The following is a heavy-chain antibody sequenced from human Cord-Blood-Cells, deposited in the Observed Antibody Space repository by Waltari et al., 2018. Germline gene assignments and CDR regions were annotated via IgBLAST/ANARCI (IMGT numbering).Heavy chain of an antibody. J-gene: IGHJ4*02. CDR2: IYPGDSDT. Sequence: EVQLVQSGAEVQQPGESLKISCKGSGYSFTSHWIGWVRQMPGKGLEWMGIIYPGDSDTRYSPSFQGQVTISADKSISTAYLQWSSLKASDTAMYYCARHGKYSNYGGYYFDYWGQGTLVTVSS. CDR3: ARHGKYSNYGGYYFDY. V-gene: IGHV5-51*01. D-gene: IGHD4-4*01. CDR1: GYSFTSHW.